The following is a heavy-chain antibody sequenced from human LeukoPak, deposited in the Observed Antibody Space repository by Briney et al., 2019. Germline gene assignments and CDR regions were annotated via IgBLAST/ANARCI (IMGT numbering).Heavy chain of an antibody. D-gene: IGHD3-10*01. V-gene: IGHV3-11*01. CDR2: ISSSGSTI. CDR3: AKDGHYYGSGSYIYFDY. Sequence: GGSLRLSCAASGFAFSDYYMSWIRQAPGKGLEGVSYISSSGSTIYYADSVKGRFTISRDNAKNSLYLQMNSLRAEDTAVYYCAKDGHYYGSGSYIYFDYWGQGTLVTVSS. CDR1: GFAFSDYY. J-gene: IGHJ4*02.